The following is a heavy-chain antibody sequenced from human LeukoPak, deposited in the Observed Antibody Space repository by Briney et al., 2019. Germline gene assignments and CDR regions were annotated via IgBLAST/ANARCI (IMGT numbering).Heavy chain of an antibody. Sequence: SETLSLTCTVSGGSISGSSYYWGWIRQPPGKGLEWIGSIYYSGSTYYNPSLKSRVTISVDASKNQFSLKLSSVTAADTAVYYCASSYYDSSGLLYYFDYWGQGTLVTVSS. J-gene: IGHJ4*02. CDR3: ASSYYDSSGLLYYFDY. CDR2: IYYSGST. V-gene: IGHV4-39*01. CDR1: GGSISGSSYY. D-gene: IGHD3-22*01.